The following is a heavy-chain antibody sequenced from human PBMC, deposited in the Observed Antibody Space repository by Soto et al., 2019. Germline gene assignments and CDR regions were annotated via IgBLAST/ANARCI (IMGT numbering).Heavy chain of an antibody. CDR2: ISGGDTT. CDR3: ARGLLWFGDNLKYFDY. D-gene: IGHD3-10*01. Sequence: GGSLRLSCVVSGFTVSSNYMSWVRQAPGKGLEWVSVISGGDTTYYADSVKGRFTISRDNSKNTLYLQMNSLGGEDTAVYYCARGLLWFGDNLKYFDYWGQGTLVTVS. V-gene: IGHV3-66*01. CDR1: GFTVSSNY. J-gene: IGHJ4*02.